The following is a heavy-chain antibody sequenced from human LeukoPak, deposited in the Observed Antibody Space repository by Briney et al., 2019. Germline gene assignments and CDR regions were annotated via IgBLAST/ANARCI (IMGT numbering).Heavy chain of an antibody. J-gene: IGHJ4*02. CDR2: INPNSGGT. D-gene: IGHD6-13*01. V-gene: IGHV1-2*02. Sequence: ASVKVSCEASGYTFTGYYMHWVRQAPGQGLEWMGWINPNSGGTNYAQKFQGRVTMTRDTSISTAYMELSRLRSDDTAVYYCASSSSWLGVWFYWGQATLVTVSS. CDR1: GYTFTGYY. CDR3: ASSSSWLGVWFY.